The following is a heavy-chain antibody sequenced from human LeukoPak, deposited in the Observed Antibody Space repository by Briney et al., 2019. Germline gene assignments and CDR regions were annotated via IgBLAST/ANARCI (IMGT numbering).Heavy chain of an antibody. Sequence: KASETLSLTCAVYGGSFSDYYWTWIRQPPGKGLEWIGEINHSGSTNYNPSLKSRVTISLDTSKNQLSLKLSSATAADTAVYYCARMLVSASTFDIWGRGTMVTVSS. CDR1: GGSFSDYY. V-gene: IGHV4-34*01. D-gene: IGHD6-13*01. J-gene: IGHJ3*02. CDR2: INHSGST. CDR3: ARMLVSASTFDI.